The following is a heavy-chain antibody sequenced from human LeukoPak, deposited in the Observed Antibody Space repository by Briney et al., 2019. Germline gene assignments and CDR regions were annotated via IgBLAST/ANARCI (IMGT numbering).Heavy chain of an antibody. V-gene: IGHV1-18*01. CDR2: ISAYDVST. D-gene: IGHD3-22*01. CDR3: ARSGRDYDSSGYFSDY. Sequence: ASVRLSCETSGYTFTKYGVTWGRLAPGRGLEWMGWISAYDVSTSYAQKFQGRVTVTTDTSTSTAFMELRSLRSDDTAIYYCARSGRDYDSSGYFSDYWGQGTPVTVSS. J-gene: IGHJ4*02. CDR1: GYTFTKYG.